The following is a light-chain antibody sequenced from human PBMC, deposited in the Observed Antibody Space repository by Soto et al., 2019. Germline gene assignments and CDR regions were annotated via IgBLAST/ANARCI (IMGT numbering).Light chain of an antibody. V-gene: IGKV3-20*01. CDR1: QSVSSSY. CDR2: GAS. Sequence: EIALTQSPGTLSLSPGERATLSCRASQSVSSSYLAWYQQKPGQAPRLLIYGASSRATGIPDRFSGSGSGTDFTLTICRLEPEDVGVYYCQHPRTFGGGTKVDIK. J-gene: IGKJ4*01. CDR3: QHPRT.